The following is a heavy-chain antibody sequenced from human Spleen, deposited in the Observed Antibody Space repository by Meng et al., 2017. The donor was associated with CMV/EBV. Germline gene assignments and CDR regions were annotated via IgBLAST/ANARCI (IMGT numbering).Heavy chain of an antibody. CDR2: ISTSSNYI. J-gene: IGHJ4*02. CDR3: ASSFSDYYFDY. Sequence: GESLKISCAASGFTFSDYSMNWVRQAPGKGLDWVSSISTSSNYIEYADSVKGRFTISRDNAKNSLYLQMNSLRAEDTAVYYCASSFSDYYFDYWGQGTLVTVSS. CDR1: GFTFSDYS. V-gene: IGHV3-21*01.